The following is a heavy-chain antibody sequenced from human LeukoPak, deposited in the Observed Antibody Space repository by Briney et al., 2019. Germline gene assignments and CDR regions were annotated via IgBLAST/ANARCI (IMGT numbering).Heavy chain of an antibody. D-gene: IGHD3-3*01. J-gene: IGHJ4*02. CDR1: GFIFSSYA. V-gene: IGHV3-30-3*01. Sequence: GGSLRLSCAASGFIFSSYAMHWVRQAPGKGLEWVAVISYDGTNTDYADSVKGRFTISRDNSKNALYLQMNSLRAEDTAVYYCARCRDYDFWSGSAVDYRGQGTLLTVSS. CDR3: ARCRDYDFWSGSAVDY. CDR2: ISYDGTNT.